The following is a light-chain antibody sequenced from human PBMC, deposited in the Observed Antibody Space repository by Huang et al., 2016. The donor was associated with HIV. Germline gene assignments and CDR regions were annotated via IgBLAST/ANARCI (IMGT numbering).Light chain of an antibody. CDR3: QQLHSYPIT. Sequence: QLTQSPPSLSASVGDTVIICCRASQDIGTSLAWYHQKPGRAPKLPITAASTLQTRVPSRFSGDAAGTYFTLSITLRQPEDFSTYYCQQLHSYPITCGQGTRLDI. V-gene: IGKV1-9*01. CDR2: AAS. CDR1: QDIGTS. J-gene: IGKJ5*01.